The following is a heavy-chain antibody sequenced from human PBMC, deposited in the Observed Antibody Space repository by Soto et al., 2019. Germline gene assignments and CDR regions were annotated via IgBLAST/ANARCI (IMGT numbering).Heavy chain of an antibody. V-gene: IGHV1-69*13. Sequence: SVKVSCKASGGTFSSYAISWVRQAPGQGLEWMGGIIPIFGTANYAQKFQGRVTITADESTSTAYMELSSLRSEDTAVYYCARGLVVVAATPAYYYYGMDVWGQGTTVTVSS. CDR2: IIPIFGTA. J-gene: IGHJ6*02. D-gene: IGHD2-15*01. CDR3: ARGLVVVAATPAYYYYGMDV. CDR1: GGTFSSYA.